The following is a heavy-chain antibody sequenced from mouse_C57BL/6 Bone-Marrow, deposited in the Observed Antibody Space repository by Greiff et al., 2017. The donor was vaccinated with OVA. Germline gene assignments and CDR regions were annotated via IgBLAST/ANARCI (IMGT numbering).Heavy chain of an antibody. CDR2: ISNGGGST. CDR1: GFTFSDYY. Sequence: EVKLVESGGGLVQPGGSLKLSCAASGFTFSDYYMYWVRQTPEKRLEWVAYISNGGGSTYYPDTVKGRFTISRDNAKNTLYLQMSRLKSEDTAMDYCARHYYDYGGLYFDVWGTGTTVTVSS. CDR3: ARHYYDYGGLYFDV. J-gene: IGHJ1*03. V-gene: IGHV5-12*01. D-gene: IGHD2-4*01.